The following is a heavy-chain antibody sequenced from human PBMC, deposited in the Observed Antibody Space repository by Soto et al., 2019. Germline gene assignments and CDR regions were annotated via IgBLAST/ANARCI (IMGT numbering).Heavy chain of an antibody. CDR2: ISYDGSNK. CDR3: ARGYCTNGVWYPPKNPGFDY. V-gene: IGHV3-30*03. Sequence: GGSLRLSCAASGFTFSSYGMHWVRQAPGKGLEWVAVISYDGSNKYYADSVKGRFTISRDNSKNSLYLQMNSLRAEDTAVYYCARGYCTNGVWYPPKNPGFDYWGQGILVTVSS. J-gene: IGHJ4*02. D-gene: IGHD2-8*01. CDR1: GFTFSSYG.